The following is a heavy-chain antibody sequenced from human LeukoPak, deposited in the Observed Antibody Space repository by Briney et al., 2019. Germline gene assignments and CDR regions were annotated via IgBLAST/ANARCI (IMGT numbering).Heavy chain of an antibody. CDR1: GGSISSYY. D-gene: IGHD2-2*01. Sequence: SETLSLTCTVSGGSISSYYWSWIRQPAGKGLEWIGRIYTSGSTNYNPSLKSRVTISVDTSKNQFSLKLSSVTAADTAVYYCARYDVVVPAASFRPYYMDVWGKGTTVTISS. CDR3: ARYDVVVPAASFRPYYMDV. CDR2: IYTSGST. J-gene: IGHJ6*03. V-gene: IGHV4-4*07.